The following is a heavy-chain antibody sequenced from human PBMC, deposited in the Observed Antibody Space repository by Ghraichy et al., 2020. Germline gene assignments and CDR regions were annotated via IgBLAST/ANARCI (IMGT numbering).Heavy chain of an antibody. D-gene: IGHD5-18*01. CDR3: ANVGGGYNYGFHYFDS. J-gene: IGHJ4*02. Sequence: GSLRLSCAASGFTFSNYAMSWVRQAPGKGLEWVSVISASGGSTFYADSVKGRCTISRDNSKNTVHLQLNRLRAGDTAFYFCANVGGGYNYGFHYFDSWGQGSLVTVSS. CDR1: GFTFSNYA. CDR2: ISASGGST. V-gene: IGHV3-23*01.